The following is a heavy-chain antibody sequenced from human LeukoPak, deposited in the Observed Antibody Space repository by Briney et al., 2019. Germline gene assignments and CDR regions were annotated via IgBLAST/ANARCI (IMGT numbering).Heavy chain of an antibody. V-gene: IGHV4-31*03. CDR2: IYYSGST. J-gene: IGHJ3*02. D-gene: IGHD6-13*01. Sequence: SETLPLTCTVSGGSISSGGYYWSWIRQHPGKGLEWIGYIYYSGSTYYNPSLKSRVTISVDTSKNQFSLKLSSVTAADTAVYYCARVQTFIAAAAGGAFDIWGQGTMVTVSS. CDR1: GGSISSGGYY. CDR3: ARVQTFIAAAAGGAFDI.